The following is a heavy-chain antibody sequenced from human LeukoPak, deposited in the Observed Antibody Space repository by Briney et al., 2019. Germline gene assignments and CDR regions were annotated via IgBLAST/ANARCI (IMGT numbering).Heavy chain of an antibody. J-gene: IGHJ4*02. CDR1: GYTFTGYY. V-gene: IGHV1-2*02. Sequence: ASVKVSCKASGYTFTGYYMHWVRQAPGQGLEWMGWINPNSGGTNYAQKFQGRVTMTTDTSTSTAYMELRSLRSDDTAVYYCARVGYSSGWYSNYFDYWGQGTLVTVSS. CDR3: ARVGYSSGWYSNYFDY. CDR2: INPNSGGT. D-gene: IGHD6-19*01.